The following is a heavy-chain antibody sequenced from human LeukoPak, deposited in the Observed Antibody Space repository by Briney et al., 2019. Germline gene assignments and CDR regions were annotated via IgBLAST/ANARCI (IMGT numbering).Heavy chain of an antibody. CDR1: GFTFSGYS. V-gene: IGHV3-30-3*01. CDR2: ISSDGSDK. D-gene: IGHD3-3*01. J-gene: IGHJ4*02. CDR3: AREFLNSHYDFWSGYFDQ. Sequence: GGSLRLSCAASGFTFSGYSMHWVRQAPGKGLEWVAVISSDGSDKFYADSVKGRFTISRDNSINTLYLQMNTLRADDAALYYCAREFLNSHYDFWSGYFDQWGQGTLVTVSS.